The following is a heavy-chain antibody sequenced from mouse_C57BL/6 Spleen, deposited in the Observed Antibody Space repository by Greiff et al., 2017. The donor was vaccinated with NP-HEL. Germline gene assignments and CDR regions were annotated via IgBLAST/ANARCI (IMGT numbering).Heavy chain of an antibody. CDR3: ARPIYYGSSYYFDY. CDR2: IYPRDGST. CDR1: GYTFTSYD. Sequence: VKLVESGPELVKPGASVKLSCKASGYTFTSYDINWVKQRPGQGLEWIGWIYPRDGSTKYNEKFKGKATLTVDTSSSTAYRELHSLTSEDSAVYFCARPIYYGSSYYFDYWGQGTTLTVSS. J-gene: IGHJ2*01. D-gene: IGHD1-1*01. V-gene: IGHV1-85*01.